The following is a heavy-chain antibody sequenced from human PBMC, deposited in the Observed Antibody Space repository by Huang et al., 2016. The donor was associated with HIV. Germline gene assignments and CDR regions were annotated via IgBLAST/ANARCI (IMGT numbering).Heavy chain of an antibody. D-gene: IGHD3-9*01. CDR1: EYTLTELS. J-gene: IGHJ4*02. V-gene: IGHV1-24*01. CDR3: ATGFDVFFDF. CDR2: LDPEICET. Sequence: QVQLVQSRAEVKKPGASVKVSCKVSEYTLTELSIHWVRQPPGKGLGWMGGLDPEICETIYAQKFQGRVTMTEDTSTETAFMELSGLRPEDTAVYYCATGFDVFFDFWGQGTLVTVSS.